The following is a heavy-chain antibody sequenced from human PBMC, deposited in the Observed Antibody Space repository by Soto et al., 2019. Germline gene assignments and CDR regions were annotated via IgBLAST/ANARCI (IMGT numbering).Heavy chain of an antibody. V-gene: IGHV1-18*01. Sequence: ASVKVSCKASGYTFTSYGISWVRQAPGQGLEWMGWISAYNGNTNYAQKLQGRVTMTTDTSTSTAYMELRSLRSDDTAVYYYARESKKYCGGDCYFLAWGQGTLVTVSS. D-gene: IGHD2-21*01. J-gene: IGHJ5*02. CDR3: ARESKKYCGGDCYFLA. CDR2: ISAYNGNT. CDR1: GYTFTSYG.